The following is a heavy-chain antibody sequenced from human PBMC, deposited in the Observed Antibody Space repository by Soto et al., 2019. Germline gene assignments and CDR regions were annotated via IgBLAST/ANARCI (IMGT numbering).Heavy chain of an antibody. CDR1: GFTFDDYT. J-gene: IGHJ6*02. D-gene: IGHD6-6*01. V-gene: IGHV3-43*01. CDR2: ISWDGGST. Sequence: PGGSLRLSCGASGFTFDDYTIHWVRQAPGKGLEWVSLISWDGGSTYYADSVKGRFTISRDNSKNSLYLQMNSLRTEDTALYYCAKAGYSSSPYYYYGMDVWGQGTTVTVS. CDR3: AKAGYSSSPYYYYGMDV.